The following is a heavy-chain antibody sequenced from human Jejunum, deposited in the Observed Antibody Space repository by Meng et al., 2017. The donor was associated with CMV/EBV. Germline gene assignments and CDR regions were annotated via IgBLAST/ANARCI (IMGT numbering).Heavy chain of an antibody. CDR3: ARGSGGIKGLDF. CDR2: IYRSGLM. J-gene: IGHJ4*02. V-gene: IGHV4-31*02. Sequence: FSGFSMTSCDYYWSWLRQHPGKGLEWIAYIYRSGLMYHNPSLRSRVVISVDTSENQFSLNVTSLTAADTAVYYCARGSGGIKGLDFWGQGTLVTVSS. D-gene: IGHD1-26*01. CDR1: GFSMTSCDYY.